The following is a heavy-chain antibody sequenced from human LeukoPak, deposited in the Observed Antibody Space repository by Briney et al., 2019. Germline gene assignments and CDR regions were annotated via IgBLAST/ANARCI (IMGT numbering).Heavy chain of an antibody. CDR2: IYTSGNT. V-gene: IGHV3-53*01. CDR3: ASAPFYFDSSNYPYFDY. CDR1: GFTVSRSY. J-gene: IGHJ4*02. D-gene: IGHD3-22*01. Sequence: GGSLRLSCAASGFTVSRSYISCVRQAPGEGLEWVSVIYTSGNTYYADSVKGRFTISRDNSKNTLYLQMNSLRAEDTAVYYCASAPFYFDSSNYPYFDYWGQGTLVTVSS.